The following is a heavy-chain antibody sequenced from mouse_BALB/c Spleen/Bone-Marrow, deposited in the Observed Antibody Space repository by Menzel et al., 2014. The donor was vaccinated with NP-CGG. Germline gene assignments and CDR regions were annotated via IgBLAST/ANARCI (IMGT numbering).Heavy chain of an antibody. J-gene: IGHJ2*01. CDR2: INPSSGYT. D-gene: IGHD2-3*01. CDR1: GYTFTSYT. V-gene: IGHV1-4*02. CDR3: ARRDGYR. Sequence: LVESAAELARPGASVKMSCKASGYTFTSYTMHWVRRRPGQGLEWIGYINPSSGYTEYNQKFKDKTTLTADKSSSTAYMQLSSLTSEDSAVYYCARRDGYRWGQGTTLTVSS.